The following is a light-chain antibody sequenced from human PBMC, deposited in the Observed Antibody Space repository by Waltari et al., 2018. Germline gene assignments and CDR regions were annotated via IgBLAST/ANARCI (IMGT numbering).Light chain of an antibody. CDR2: DVT. J-gene: IGLJ3*02. CDR1: SSDVGGHNH. Sequence: QSALTQPASMSGSPGQSITISCTGTSSDVGGHNHVSWYQQHPGQAPKLLIYDVTKWPSGVSDRFSGSKSGNTASLTISGLQAEDEADYYCNSFTSSTTWVFGGGTRVTVL. CDR3: NSFTSSTTWV. V-gene: IGLV2-14*03.